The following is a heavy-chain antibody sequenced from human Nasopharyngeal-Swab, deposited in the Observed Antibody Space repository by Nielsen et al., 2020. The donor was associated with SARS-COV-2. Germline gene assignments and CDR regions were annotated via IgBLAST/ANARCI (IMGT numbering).Heavy chain of an antibody. Sequence: ASVKVSCKASGFTFSVYYMHWVRQAPGQSPEWTGWINPNSGGTNYAQRFQGRVTMTSDTSISTAYMELSSLRSDDTAVYYCAKGKDYYWYYVMDVWGQGTTVTVSS. CDR2: INPNSGGT. CDR1: GFTFSVYY. CDR3: AKGKDYYWYYVMDV. V-gene: IGHV1-2*02. J-gene: IGHJ6*02.